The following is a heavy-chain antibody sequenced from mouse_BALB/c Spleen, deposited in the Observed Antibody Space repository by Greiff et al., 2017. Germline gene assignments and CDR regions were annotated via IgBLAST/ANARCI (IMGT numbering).Heavy chain of an antibody. CDR1: GYTFTSYW. J-gene: IGHJ2*01. V-gene: IGHV1S22*01. D-gene: IGHD2-4*01. CDR3: TRGGDDYDRGYYFDY. Sequence: LQQPGSELVRPGASVKLSCKASGYTFTSYWMHWVKQRPGQGLEWIGNIYPGSGSTNYDEKFKSKATLTVDTSSSTAYMQLSSLTSEDSAVYYCTRGGDDYDRGYYFDYWGQGTTLTVSS. CDR2: IYPGSGST.